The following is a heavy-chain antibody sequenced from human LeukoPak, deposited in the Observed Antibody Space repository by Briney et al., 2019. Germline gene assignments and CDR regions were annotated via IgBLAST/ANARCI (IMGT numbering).Heavy chain of an antibody. CDR1: GGTFSSYA. J-gene: IGHJ4*02. V-gene: IGHV1-69*06. D-gene: IGHD3-9*01. CDR2: IIPIFGTA. Sequence: GSSVTVSCMASGGTFSSYAISWVRPAPGRGLEWMGGIIPIFGTANYAQKFQGRVTITADKSTSTAYMELSSLRSEDTAVYYCARYYDILTGGYYFDYWGQGTLVTVSS. CDR3: ARYYDILTGGYYFDY.